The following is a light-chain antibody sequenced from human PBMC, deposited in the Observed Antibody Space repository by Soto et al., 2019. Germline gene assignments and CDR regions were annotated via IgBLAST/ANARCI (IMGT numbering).Light chain of an antibody. Sequence: QTVVTQEPSFSVSPGGTVTLTCALSSGSVSTSHFPSWYRQSPGQAPRPLIYNTNSRSSGVPDRFSGSILGTEAALTFTGAQADDEGAYFCLLYLTTSDVVFGGGTKVTVL. CDR3: LLYLTTSDVV. V-gene: IGLV8-61*01. J-gene: IGLJ2*01. CDR2: NTN. CDR1: SGSVSTSHF.